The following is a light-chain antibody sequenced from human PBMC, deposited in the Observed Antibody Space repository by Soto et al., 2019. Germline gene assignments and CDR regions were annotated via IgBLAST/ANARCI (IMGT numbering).Light chain of an antibody. CDR3: QQRTKWRT. Sequence: ILITQSPATLSVSPGERATLSCRASQSVSSNLAWYQHKPGQAPRLLIYDASNRATGIPARFSGSGSGTDFTLTISSLEPEDFAVYYCQQRTKWRTFGQGTKVDIK. CDR1: QSVSSN. J-gene: IGKJ1*01. CDR2: DAS. V-gene: IGKV3-11*01.